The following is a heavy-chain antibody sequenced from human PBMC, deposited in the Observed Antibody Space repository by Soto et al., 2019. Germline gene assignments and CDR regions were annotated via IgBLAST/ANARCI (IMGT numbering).Heavy chain of an antibody. D-gene: IGHD6-13*01. CDR3: ANNIIAAAGTRGEASYYYYMDV. V-gene: IGHV3-23*01. CDR2: ISGSGGST. Sequence: GGSLRLSCAASGFTFSSYAMSWVRQAPGKGLEWVSAISGSGGSTYYADSVKGRFTISRDNSKNTLYLQMNSLRAEDTAVYYCANNIIAAAGTRGEASYYYYMDVWGKGTTVTVSS. J-gene: IGHJ6*03. CDR1: GFTFSSYA.